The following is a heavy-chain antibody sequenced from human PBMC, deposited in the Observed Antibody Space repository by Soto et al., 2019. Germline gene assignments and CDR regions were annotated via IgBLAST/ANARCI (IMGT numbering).Heavy chain of an antibody. V-gene: IGHV4-59*01. CDR1: GGSISSYY. CDR2: IYYSGST. Sequence: PSETLSLTCTVSGGSISSYYWSWIRQPPGKGLEWIGYIYYSGSTNYNPSLKSRVTISVDTSKNQFSLKLSSVTAADTAVYYCAREYCSSDRCWFDPWGQGTLVTVSS. CDR3: AREYCSSDRCWFDP. D-gene: IGHD2-2*01. J-gene: IGHJ5*02.